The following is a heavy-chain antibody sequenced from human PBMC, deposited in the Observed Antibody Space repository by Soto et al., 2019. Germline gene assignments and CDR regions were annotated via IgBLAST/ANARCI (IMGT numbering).Heavy chain of an antibody. CDR3: AKNLYGPAASQNWFDP. J-gene: IGHJ5*02. CDR1: GCTFSSYA. V-gene: IGHV3-23*01. D-gene: IGHD2-2*01. CDR2: ISGSVGST. Sequence: GGSLRLSYAASGCTFSSYAMSWVRQAPGKGLEWVSAISGSVGSTYYADSVKGRFTISRDNSKNTLYLQMNSLRAEDTDVYYCAKNLYGPAASQNWFDPWGQGTLVTVSS.